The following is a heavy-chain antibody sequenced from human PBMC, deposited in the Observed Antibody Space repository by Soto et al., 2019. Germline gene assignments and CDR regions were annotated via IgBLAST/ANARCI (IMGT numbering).Heavy chain of an antibody. CDR3: ARGGVYARGAFDY. J-gene: IGHJ4*02. CDR2: INPNSGGT. Sequence: QVQLVQSGADVKKPGASVNVSCKASGYTFTGYYMHWVRQAPGQGLEWMGWINPNSGGTKYAQKFQGWVTMTRDTSISPAYMELSRPRSDHTAVYYCARGGVYARGAFDYWGQGTLVTVSS. V-gene: IGHV1-2*04. CDR1: GYTFTGYY. D-gene: IGHD2-8*01.